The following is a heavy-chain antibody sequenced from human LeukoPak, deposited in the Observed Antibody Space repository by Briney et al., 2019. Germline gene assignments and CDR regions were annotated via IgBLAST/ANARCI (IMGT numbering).Heavy chain of an antibody. CDR1: GGSVSSYY. V-gene: IGHV4-59*08. CDR3: ARLVLRGSGRGWFDP. J-gene: IGHJ5*02. D-gene: IGHD3-10*01. Sequence: SETLSLSCTVSGGSVSSYYWSWIRQPPGKGLEWIGYIYYNGNINYNPSLKSRVTISVETSKNQVSLKLSSVTAADTAVYYCARLVLRGSGRGWFDPWGQGTLVTVSS. CDR2: IYYNGNI.